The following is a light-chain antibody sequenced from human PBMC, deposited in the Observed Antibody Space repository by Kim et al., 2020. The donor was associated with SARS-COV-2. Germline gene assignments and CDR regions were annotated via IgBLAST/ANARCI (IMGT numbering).Light chain of an antibody. CDR2: GAS. CDR1: QSVSSN. J-gene: IGKJ1*01. V-gene: IGKV3-15*01. CDR3: QQYDNWPQT. Sequence: PGERPPLSCRASQSVSSNLAWYQQIPGQAPRLLIYGASTRATGIPARFSGSGSGTEFTLAISSLQSEDFAVYYCQQYDNWPQTFGQGTKVDIK.